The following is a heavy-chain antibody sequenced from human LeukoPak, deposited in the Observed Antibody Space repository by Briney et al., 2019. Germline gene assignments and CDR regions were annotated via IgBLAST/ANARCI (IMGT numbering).Heavy chain of an antibody. CDR1: GGTFSSYA. CDR2: TIPIFGTA. CDR3: ARDVAAYCGGDCYSGNWFDP. J-gene: IGHJ5*02. D-gene: IGHD2-21*02. Sequence: SVKVSCKASGGTFSSYAISWVRQAPGQGLEWMGGTIPIFGTANYAQKFQGRVTITTDESTSTAYMELSSLRSEDTAVYYCARDVAAYCGGDCYSGNWFDPWGQGTLVTVSS. V-gene: IGHV1-69*05.